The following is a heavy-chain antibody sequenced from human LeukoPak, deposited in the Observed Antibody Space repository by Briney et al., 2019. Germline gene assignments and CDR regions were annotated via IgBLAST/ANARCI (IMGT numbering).Heavy chain of an antibody. D-gene: IGHD3-22*01. CDR3: ATQVMIVANYAFDI. CDR2: IDYSGST. CDR1: GGSISSSSYY. Sequence: SETLSLTCTVSGGSISSSSYYWGWIRQPPGKGLEWIGSIDYSGSTYYNPSLKSRVTISVDTSKNQFSLKLSSVTAADTAVYYCATQVMIVANYAFDIWGQGTMVTVSS. V-gene: IGHV4-39*01. J-gene: IGHJ3*02.